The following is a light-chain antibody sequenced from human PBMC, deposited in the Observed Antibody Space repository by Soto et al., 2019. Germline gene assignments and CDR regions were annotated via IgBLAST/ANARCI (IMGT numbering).Light chain of an antibody. V-gene: IGKV1-5*01. CDR3: QHYSPHYPVT. Sequence: DIQMTQSPSTLSASVRDRVTITCRASQSISTWLAWYQQKPGKAPKFLIYDASSLEVGVPSRFSGSGSGTEFTLTISSLQPDDFATYYCQHYSPHYPVTFGGGTKVEIK. CDR2: DAS. CDR1: QSISTW. J-gene: IGKJ4*01.